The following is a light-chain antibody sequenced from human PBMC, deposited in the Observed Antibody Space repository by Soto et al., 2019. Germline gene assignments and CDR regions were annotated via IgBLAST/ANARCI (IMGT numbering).Light chain of an antibody. J-gene: IGKJ4*01. Sequence: EVVMTQSPATLSVSPGERATLSCRASQRISSNLAWYQQRPGQAPRLLIYGASTRATGIPARFSGSGSGTEFTLTISSMRLEDLAAYYCQQYDKWPPITFGGGTQVQLE. V-gene: IGKV3-15*01. CDR2: GAS. CDR3: QQYDKWPPIT. CDR1: QRISSN.